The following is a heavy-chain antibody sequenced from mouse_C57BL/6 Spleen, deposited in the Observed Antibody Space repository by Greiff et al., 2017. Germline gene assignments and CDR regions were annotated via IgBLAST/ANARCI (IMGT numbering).Heavy chain of an antibody. V-gene: IGHV8-8*01. Sequence: ESGPGILQPSQTLSLTCSFSGFSLSTFGMGVGWIRQPSGKGLEWLAHIWWDDDKYYNPALKSRLTISKDTSKNQVFLRIANVDTADTATYYGARTEGQLRPSWFAYWGQGTLVTVSA. CDR2: IWWDDDK. CDR1: GFSLSTFGMG. D-gene: IGHD3-2*02. CDR3: ARTEGQLRPSWFAY. J-gene: IGHJ3*01.